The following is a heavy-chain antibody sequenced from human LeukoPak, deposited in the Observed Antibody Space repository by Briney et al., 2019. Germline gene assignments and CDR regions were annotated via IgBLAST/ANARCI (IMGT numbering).Heavy chain of an antibody. CDR1: RFTFDDYA. V-gene: IGHV3-9*03. CDR3: AKGTDYDFWSGYLD. Sequence: GGSLRLSCAASRFTFDDYAMYWVRQAPGKGLEWVSGISWNSGSIGYADSVKGRCTISRDNAKNSLYLQMNSLRVEDMALYYCAKGTDYDFWSGYLDWGQGTLVTVSS. D-gene: IGHD3-3*01. J-gene: IGHJ4*02. CDR2: ISWNSGSI.